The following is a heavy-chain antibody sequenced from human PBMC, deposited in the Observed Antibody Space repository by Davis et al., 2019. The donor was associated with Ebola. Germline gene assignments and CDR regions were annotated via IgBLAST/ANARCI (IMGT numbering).Heavy chain of an antibody. V-gene: IGHV5-51*01. J-gene: IGHJ4*02. CDR3: VRQESLYGAIDS. CDR1: GYRSTTSW. D-gene: IGHD4/OR15-4a*01. Sequence: GGPLRPSCQASGYRSTTSWIAWVPQLPGTGPEWMGIIYSGDSDTRYSPSFEGQVTIAVDRSINTANLHWSSLKASDTAIYYCVRQESLYGAIDSWGQGTLVTVSS. CDR2: IYSGDSDT.